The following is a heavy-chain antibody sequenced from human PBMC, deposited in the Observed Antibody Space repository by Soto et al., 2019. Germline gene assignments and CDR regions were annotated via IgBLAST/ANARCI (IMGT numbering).Heavy chain of an antibody. CDR3: ARRISTTDHAFDF. D-gene: IGHD1-1*01. CDR2: ISSTSSDI. CDR1: GFTFSAYA. J-gene: IGHJ3*01. V-gene: IGHV3-48*02. Sequence: GGSLRLSCAASGFTFSAYAMNWVRQAPGKRLEWLSYISSTSSDIYYADSVKGRFTISRDNARNSLSLQMNSLRDEDTAVYYCARRISTTDHAFDFWGQGTMVTVSS.